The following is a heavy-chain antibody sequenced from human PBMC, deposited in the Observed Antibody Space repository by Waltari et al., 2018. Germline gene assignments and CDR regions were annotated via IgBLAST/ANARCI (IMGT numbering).Heavy chain of an antibody. J-gene: IGHJ4*02. CDR1: GYTLPELS. CDR2: FDPEDGET. V-gene: IGHV1-24*01. D-gene: IGHD6-13*01. CDR3: ATGPIAAAGTVFDY. Sequence: QVQLVQSGAEVKKPGASVKVSCKVSGYTLPELSMHWVRPAPGKGLEWRGGFDPEDGETSYEQKCQGRVTMTEDTSTDTAYMELSSLRSEDTAVYYCATGPIAAAGTVFDYWGQGTLVTVSS.